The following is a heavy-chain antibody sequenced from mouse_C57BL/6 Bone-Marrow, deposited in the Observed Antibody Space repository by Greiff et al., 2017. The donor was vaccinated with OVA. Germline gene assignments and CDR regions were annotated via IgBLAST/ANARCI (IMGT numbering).Heavy chain of an antibody. Sequence: VQLQQSGAELVRPGTSVKVSCKASGYAFTNYLIEWVKQRPGQGLEWIGVIHPGSGGTNYNEKFKGKATLTADKSSSTAYMQLSSLTLEDAAVYFGARRGDYDGGYSYFDYWGQGTTVTVSS. CDR1: GYAFTNYL. D-gene: IGHD1-1*02. CDR2: IHPGSGGT. J-gene: IGHJ2*01. CDR3: ARRGDYDGGYSYFDY. V-gene: IGHV1-54*01.